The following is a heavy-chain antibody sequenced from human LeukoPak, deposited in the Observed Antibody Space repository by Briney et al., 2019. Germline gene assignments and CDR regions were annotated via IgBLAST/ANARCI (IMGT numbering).Heavy chain of an antibody. V-gene: IGHV3-21*01. CDR1: GFTFSSYE. Sequence: GGSLRLSCAASGFTFSSYEMNWVRQAPGKGLEWVSSIRSSSSYIYYADSLKGRSTISRDNAKNSLYLQMNSLRAEDTAVYYCARDPQGYSSSWLDYWGQGTLVTVSS. J-gene: IGHJ4*02. D-gene: IGHD6-13*01. CDR3: ARDPQGYSSSWLDY. CDR2: IRSSSSYI.